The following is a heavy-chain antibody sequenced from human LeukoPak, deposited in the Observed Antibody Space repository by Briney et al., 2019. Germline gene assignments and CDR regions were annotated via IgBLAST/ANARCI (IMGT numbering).Heavy chain of an antibody. Sequence: GRSLRLPCAASGFTFRTYMHWVRQAPGKGLEWVASISYDGYYKYYAESVKGPFIISRDNSKNTLYLQINSLRADDTAVYYCASAGAVTDSFVHWGEGTLVIVSS. CDR1: GFTFRTY. V-gene: IGHV3-30-3*01. CDR2: ISYDGYYK. J-gene: IGHJ5*02. CDR3: ASAGAVTDSFVH. D-gene: IGHD4-23*01.